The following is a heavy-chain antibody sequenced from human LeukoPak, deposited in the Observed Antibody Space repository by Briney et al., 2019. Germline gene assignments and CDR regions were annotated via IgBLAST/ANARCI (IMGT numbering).Heavy chain of an antibody. J-gene: IGHJ6*03. CDR3: AREYKLWGDRYYYYYMDV. CDR2: ISSSSSYI. V-gene: IGHV3-21*01. CDR1: GFTFSSYR. Sequence: GGSLRLACAASGFTFSSYRMNWVRQAPGKGLEWVSSISSSSSYIYYADSVKGRFTISRDNAKKSLYMQMNSLRAEGTAVYYCAREYKLWGDRYYYYYMDVWGKGTMVTVSS. D-gene: IGHD2-2*01.